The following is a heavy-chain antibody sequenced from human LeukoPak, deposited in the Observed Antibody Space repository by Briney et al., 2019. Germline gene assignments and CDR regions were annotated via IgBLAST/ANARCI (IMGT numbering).Heavy chain of an antibody. J-gene: IGHJ4*02. Sequence: SETLSLTCTVSGGSISSSNYYWGWIRQPPGKELEWIGSIYYSGSTYYNPSLKSRVTISVDTYKNQFSLKLSSVTAADTAIYYCATDPRGTATAGIGSGNWGQGTLATVSS. V-gene: IGHV4-39*07. CDR2: IYYSGST. D-gene: IGHD6-13*01. CDR3: ATDPRGTATAGIGSGN. CDR1: GGSISSSNYY.